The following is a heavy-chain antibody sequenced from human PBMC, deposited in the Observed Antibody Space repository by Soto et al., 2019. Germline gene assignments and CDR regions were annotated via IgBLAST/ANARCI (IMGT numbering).Heavy chain of an antibody. CDR1: GFIFSSYG. V-gene: IGHV3-30*18. CDR2: ISYDGSHK. J-gene: IGHJ4*02. CDR3: AKDPGVGVSLDS. Sequence: QVQLVESEGGVVQPGRSLRLSCAASGFIFSSYGMHWVRQAPGKGLEWVAIISYDGSHKYYADSVKGRFTISRDNSKNTLYLQMNSLRAEDTAVYYCAKDPGVGVSLDSWGQGTLVAVSS. D-gene: IGHD3-10*01.